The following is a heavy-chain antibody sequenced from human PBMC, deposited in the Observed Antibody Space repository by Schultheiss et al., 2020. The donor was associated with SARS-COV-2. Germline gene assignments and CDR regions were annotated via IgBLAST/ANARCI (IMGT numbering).Heavy chain of an antibody. J-gene: IGHJ6*02. CDR2: INHSGST. CDR1: GYSISSGYY. D-gene: IGHD5-18*01. CDR3: ARVSGYSYGHRGEFDGMDV. V-gene: IGHV4-38-2*01. Sequence: SETLSLTCAVSGYSISSGYYWGWIRQPPGKGLEWIGEINHSGSTNYNPSLKSRVTISVDTSKNQFSLKLSSVTAADTAVYYCARVSGYSYGHRGEFDGMDVWGQGTTVTVSS.